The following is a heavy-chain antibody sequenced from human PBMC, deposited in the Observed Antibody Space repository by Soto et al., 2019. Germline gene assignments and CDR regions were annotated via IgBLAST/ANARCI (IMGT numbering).Heavy chain of an antibody. Sequence: GGSLRLSCAASGFTFSSYAMSWVRQAPGKGLEWVSAISGSGGSTYYADSVKGRFTISRDNSKNTLYLQMNSLRAEDTAVYYCAKNGRTAMVMEDYFDYWGQGTLVTVSS. CDR3: AKNGRTAMVMEDYFDY. D-gene: IGHD5-18*01. V-gene: IGHV3-23*01. J-gene: IGHJ4*02. CDR2: ISGSGGST. CDR1: GFTFSSYA.